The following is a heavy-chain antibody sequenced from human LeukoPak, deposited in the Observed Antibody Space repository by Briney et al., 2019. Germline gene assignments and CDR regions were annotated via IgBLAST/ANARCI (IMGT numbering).Heavy chain of an antibody. CDR1: GFTFSSYE. V-gene: IGHV3-48*03. J-gene: IGHJ3*02. Sequence: GGSLRLSCAASGFTFSSYEMNWVRQAPGKGLEWVSYISRSGSPIYYADSVKGRFTISRDNAKNSLYLQMNSLRAEDTAVYYCARDAHSGSYLIWHAFDIWGQGTMVTVSS. CDR2: ISRSGSPI. D-gene: IGHD1-26*01. CDR3: ARDAHSGSYLIWHAFDI.